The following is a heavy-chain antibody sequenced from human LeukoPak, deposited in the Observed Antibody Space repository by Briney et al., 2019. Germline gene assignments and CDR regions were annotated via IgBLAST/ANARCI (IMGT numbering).Heavy chain of an antibody. D-gene: IGHD6-19*01. CDR3: ARDRAQWLSPNWFDP. Sequence: ASVKVSCKASGYTFTGYYMHWVRQAPGQGLEWMGWINPNSGGTNYAQKFQGRVTMTRDTSTSTAYMELSRLRSDDTAVYYCARDRAQWLSPNWFDPWGQGTLVTVSS. J-gene: IGHJ5*02. V-gene: IGHV1-2*02. CDR2: INPNSGGT. CDR1: GYTFTGYY.